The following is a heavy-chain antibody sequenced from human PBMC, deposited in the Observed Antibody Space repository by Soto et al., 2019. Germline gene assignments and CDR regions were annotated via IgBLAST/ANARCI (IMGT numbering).Heavy chain of an antibody. CDR2: INHSGST. CDR3: ARDSDVLRYKGYFDY. D-gene: IGHD3-9*01. V-gene: IGHV4-34*01. CDR1: GGSFSGYY. Sequence: SETLSLTCAVYGGSFSGYYWSWVRQPPGKGLEWIGEINHSGSTNYNPSLKSRVTISVDTSKNQFSLKLSSVTAADTAVYYCARDSDVLRYKGYFDYWGQGTLVTVSS. J-gene: IGHJ4*02.